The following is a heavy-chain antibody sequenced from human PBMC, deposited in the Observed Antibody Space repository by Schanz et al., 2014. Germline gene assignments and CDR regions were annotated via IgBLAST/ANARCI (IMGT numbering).Heavy chain of an antibody. CDR2: ILYDGSKT. J-gene: IGHJ4*02. V-gene: IGHV3-30*04. CDR3: AKDLPAVAVAPLMTGLYDS. D-gene: IGHD6-19*01. CDR1: GFSFSTYA. Sequence: QVQLVESGGGVVQPGRSLRLSCAASGFSFSTYAMHWVRQAPGKGLEWVAVILYDGSKTYYADSVKGRFTISRDNSKNTLSLQMNSLRAEDTAVYHCAKDLPAVAVAPLMTGLYDSWGQGTLVTVSS.